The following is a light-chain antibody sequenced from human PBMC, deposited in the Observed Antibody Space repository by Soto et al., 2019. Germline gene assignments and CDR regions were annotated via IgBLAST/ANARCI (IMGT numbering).Light chain of an antibody. CDR3: QQYNNWRQT. CDR2: GAS. J-gene: IGKJ1*01. CDR1: ERVSSS. Sequence: EIVLTQSPDTLSLSPGTSATLSCRARERVSSSSLAWYQQKPGQAPRLLMHGASSRATGIPARFSGSGSGTEFTLTISSLQSKDCAVYYCQQYNNWRQTFGQGTKVDI. V-gene: IGKV3D-15*01.